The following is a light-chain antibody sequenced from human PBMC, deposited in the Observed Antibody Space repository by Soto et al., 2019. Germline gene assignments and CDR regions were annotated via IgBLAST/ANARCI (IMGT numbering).Light chain of an antibody. CDR1: QSISSSY. J-gene: IGKJ2*01. CDR3: QQYGSSPRT. V-gene: IGKV3-20*01. Sequence: IVLTQSPGTLSLSPGESATLSCRASQSISSSYLAWYQQKPGQAPRLLIYGASNRATAIPDRFSGSGSGTDFTLTISRLEPEDFAVYYCQQYGSSPRTFGQGTKLEIK. CDR2: GAS.